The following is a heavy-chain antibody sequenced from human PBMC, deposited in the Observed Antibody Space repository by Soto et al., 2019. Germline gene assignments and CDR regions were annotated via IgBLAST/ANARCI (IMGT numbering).Heavy chain of an antibody. CDR2: FSYVRGT. D-gene: IGHD7-27*01. CDR1: GGSMISYY. CDR3: ARAWGYAFDF. J-gene: IGHJ3*01. Sequence: SETLSLTCTVSGGSMISYYWSWIRQPPGKGLEWIGYFSYVRGTNNSPSLKSRATISGDTSKNQLSLNLTSVTAADTAVYYCARAWGYAFDFWGQGTMVTVSS. V-gene: IGHV4-59*01.